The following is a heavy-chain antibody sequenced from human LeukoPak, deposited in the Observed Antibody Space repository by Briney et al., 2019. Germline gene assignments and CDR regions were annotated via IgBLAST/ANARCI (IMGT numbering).Heavy chain of an antibody. Sequence: GGSLRLSCAASGFTFSSYAMSWVRQAPGKGLEWVSSISSSSSYIYYADSVKGRFTISRDNAKNSLYLQMNSLRAEDTAVYYCARDNIPLEIVVVIDYYMDVWGKGTTVTVSS. CDR2: ISSSSSYI. V-gene: IGHV3-21*01. J-gene: IGHJ6*03. CDR1: GFTFSSYA. D-gene: IGHD2-2*01. CDR3: ARDNIPLEIVVVIDYYMDV.